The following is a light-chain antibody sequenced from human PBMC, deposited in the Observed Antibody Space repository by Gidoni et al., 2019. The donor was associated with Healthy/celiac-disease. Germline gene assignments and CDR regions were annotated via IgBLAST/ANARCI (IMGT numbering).Light chain of an antibody. CDR2: AAS. J-gene: IGKJ4*01. CDR1: QSISSY. Sequence: DIQMTQSPSSLSASVGDRVTITCRESQSISSYLNWYQQKPGTAPNLLNYAASSLQSGVPSRFSGSGSGTDFTLTISGLEADDVATYYCQQIYSTPLTFXGXTKVEIK. V-gene: IGKV1-39*01. CDR3: QQIYSTPLT.